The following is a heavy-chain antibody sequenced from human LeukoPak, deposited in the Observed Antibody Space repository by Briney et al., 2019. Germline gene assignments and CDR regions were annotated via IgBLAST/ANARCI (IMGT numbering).Heavy chain of an antibody. CDR2: SRNKAKSYTT. Sequence: GGSLSLSCAVSGFTFSDHFLDWVRQAPGKGLEWVAHSRNKAKSYTTEYAASVKGRFTISRDDAKNSIYLQMNRLKTEDTAVDYCVRVGSVAGSDYLDYWGQGTLVTVSS. CDR3: VRVGSVAGSDYLDY. V-gene: IGHV3-72*01. J-gene: IGHJ4*02. CDR1: GFTFSDHF. D-gene: IGHD6-19*01.